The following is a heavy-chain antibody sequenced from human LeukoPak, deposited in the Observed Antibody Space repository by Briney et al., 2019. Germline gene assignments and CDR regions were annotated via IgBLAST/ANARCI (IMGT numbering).Heavy chain of an antibody. CDR1: GYTFTSYG. CDR3: ARASRLVGELLLNY. J-gene: IGHJ4*02. V-gene: IGHV1-18*01. Sequence: ASVKVSCKASGYTFTSYGISWVRQAPGQGLEWMGWISAYNGNTNYAQKLQGRVTMTTDTSTSTAYMELRSLRSDDTAVYYCARASRLVGELLLNYWGQGTLVTVSS. CDR2: ISAYNGNT. D-gene: IGHD3-10*01.